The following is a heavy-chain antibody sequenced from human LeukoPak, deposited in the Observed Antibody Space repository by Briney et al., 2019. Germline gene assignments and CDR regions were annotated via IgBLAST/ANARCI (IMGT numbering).Heavy chain of an antibody. CDR3: AHVVDFWSAQGRSFDV. CDR1: GFSLTTSGVG. J-gene: IGHJ3*01. CDR2: IYWDDDK. Sequence: SGPTLVNPTQTLTLTCTFSGFSLTTSGVGVAWIRQPPGKALEWLALIYWDDDKRYSPSLKSSLTITKDTSKNQVVLTMSNMDPVDTATYYCAHVVDFWSAQGRSFDVWGQGTMVTVSS. V-gene: IGHV2-5*02. D-gene: IGHD3-3*01.